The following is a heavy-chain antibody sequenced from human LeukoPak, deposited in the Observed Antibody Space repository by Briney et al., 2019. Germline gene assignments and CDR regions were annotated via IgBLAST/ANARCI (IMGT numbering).Heavy chain of an antibody. J-gene: IGHJ4*02. D-gene: IGHD1-7*01. CDR3: ARAPLYNWNYGGFGDY. Sequence: PGGSLRLSCAASGFTSDDYGMSWVRQAPGKGLEWVSGINWNGGSTGYADSVKGRFTISRDNAKNSLYLQMNSLRAEDTALYYCARAPLYNWNYGGFGDYWGQGTLVTVSS. CDR2: INWNGGST. CDR1: GFTSDDYG. V-gene: IGHV3-20*04.